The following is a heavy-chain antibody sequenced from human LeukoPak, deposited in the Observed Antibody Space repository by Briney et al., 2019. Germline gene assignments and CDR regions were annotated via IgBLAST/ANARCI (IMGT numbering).Heavy chain of an antibody. J-gene: IGHJ6*04. CDR1: GFTFTGYY. CDR2: INPNSGGT. Sequence: ASVKVSCKASGFTFTGYYMHWVRQAPGQGLEWMGWINPNSGGTNYAQKFQGRVTMTRDTSISTAYMELSRLRSDDTAVYYCARKGYGGNRGTLDVWGKGTTVTVSS. CDR3: ARKGYGGNRGTLDV. V-gene: IGHV1-2*02. D-gene: IGHD4-23*01.